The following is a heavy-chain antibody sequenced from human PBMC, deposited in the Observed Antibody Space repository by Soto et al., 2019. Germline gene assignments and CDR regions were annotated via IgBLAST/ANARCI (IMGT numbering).Heavy chain of an antibody. J-gene: IGHJ5*02. CDR2: INAGNGNT. V-gene: IGHV1-3*01. D-gene: IGHD3-10*01. CDR3: ARDTYYSYNWFDP. CDR1: GYTFTNYA. Sequence: ASVKVSCKASGYTFTNYAMHWVRQAPGQRLEWMGWINAGNGNTKYSQKFQGRVTITRDTSASTAYMELSSLRSEDTAVYYCARDTYYSYNWFDPWGQGTLVTVSS.